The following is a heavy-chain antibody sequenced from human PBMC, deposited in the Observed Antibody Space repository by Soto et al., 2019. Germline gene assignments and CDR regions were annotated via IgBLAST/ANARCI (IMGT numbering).Heavy chain of an antibody. D-gene: IGHD6-13*01. CDR1: GFTFSSYA. CDR3: AKAFKWEEQLSYDWFDT. J-gene: IGHJ5*02. CDR2: ISGSGGSK. V-gene: IGHV3-23*01. Sequence: RGSLRLSCAASGFTFSSYAMSWVRQAPGKGLEWVSAISGSGGSKYYADSVKGRFTISRDNSKNTLYLQMNSLRAEDTAVYYCAKAFKWEEQLSYDWFDTWGQGT.